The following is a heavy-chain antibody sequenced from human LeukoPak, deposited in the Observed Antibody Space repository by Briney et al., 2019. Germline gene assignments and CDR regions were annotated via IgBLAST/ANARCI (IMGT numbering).Heavy chain of an antibody. CDR1: GFTFSSYG. CDR3: ARDSSSYFSSSEFDY. Sequence: GGSLRLSCAASGFTFSSYGMHWVRQAPGKGLEWVAVIGYDGSNKYYADSVKGRFTISRDNSKNTLYLQMNSLRAEDTAVYYCARDSSSYFSSSEFDYWGQGTLVTVSS. J-gene: IGHJ4*02. V-gene: IGHV3-33*01. CDR2: IGYDGSNK. D-gene: IGHD6-6*01.